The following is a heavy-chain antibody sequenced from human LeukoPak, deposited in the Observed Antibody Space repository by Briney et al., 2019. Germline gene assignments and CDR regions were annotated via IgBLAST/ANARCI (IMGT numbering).Heavy chain of an antibody. CDR2: IYHSGST. J-gene: IGHJ5*02. CDR1: GVSITSGGYS. CDR3: ARRGLNNWFDP. V-gene: IGHV4-30-2*01. Sequence: SETLSLTCAVSGVSITSGGYSWSWIRQPPGKGLEWIGYIYHSGSTYYNPSLKSRVTISVDRSKNQFSLKLSSVTAADTAVYYCARRGLNNWFDPWGQGTLVTVSS.